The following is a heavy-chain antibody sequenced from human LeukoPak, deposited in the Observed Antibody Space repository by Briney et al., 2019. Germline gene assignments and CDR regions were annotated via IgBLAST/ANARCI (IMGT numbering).Heavy chain of an antibody. Sequence: SETLSLTCTVSGGSISSRNYYWGWIRQPPGKGLEWIGSIYYSGNTYYNPSLKSRVTISVDTSKNQFSLKLSSVTAAAPAVYYCAPTEAYSYGTRGSGFELWGRGPLVSVSS. CDR2: IYYSGNT. CDR3: APTEAYSYGTRGSGFEL. J-gene: IGHJ2*01. D-gene: IGHD5-18*01. V-gene: IGHV4-39*01. CDR1: GGSISSRNYY.